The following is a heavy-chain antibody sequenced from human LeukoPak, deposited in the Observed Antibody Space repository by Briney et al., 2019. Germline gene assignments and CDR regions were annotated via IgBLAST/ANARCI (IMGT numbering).Heavy chain of an antibody. D-gene: IGHD3-10*01. V-gene: IGHV4-39*01. J-gene: IGHJ4*02. CDR1: GGSISSSSYY. CDR3: ARGFRELPGVFDY. CDR2: IYYSGST. Sequence: SETLSLTCTVSGGSISSSSYYWGWIRQPPGKGLEWIGSIYYSGSTYYNPSLKSRVTISVDTSKNQFSLKLSSVTAADTAVYYCARGFRELPGVFDYWGQGTLVTVSS.